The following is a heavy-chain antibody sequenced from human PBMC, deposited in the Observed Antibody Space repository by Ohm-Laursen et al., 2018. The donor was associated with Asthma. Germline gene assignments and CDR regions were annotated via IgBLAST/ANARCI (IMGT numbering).Heavy chain of an antibody. CDR3: ARGNLEGLH. CDR2: IRWNSDST. J-gene: IGHJ4*02. CDR1: GFTFGDYA. Sequence: SLRLSCTASGFTFGDYAMHWVRQRPGKGLEWVSGIRWNSDSTGYVDSVKGRFTISRDDAKNTLYLQMNSLRADDTAVYYCARGNLEGLHWGQGTLVTVSS. V-gene: IGHV3-9*01. D-gene: IGHD5-24*01.